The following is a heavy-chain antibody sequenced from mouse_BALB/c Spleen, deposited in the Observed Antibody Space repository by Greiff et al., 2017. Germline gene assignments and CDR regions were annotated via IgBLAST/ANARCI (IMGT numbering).Heavy chain of an antibody. CDR1: GYTFTDYA. Sequence: VQLVESGAELVRPGVSVKISCKGSGYTFTDYAMHWVKQSHAKSLEWIGVISTYYGDASYNQKFKGKATMTVDKSSSTAYMELARLTSEDSAIYYCARSYDGYAMDYWGQGTSVTVSS. CDR2: ISTYYGDA. V-gene: IGHV1S137*01. J-gene: IGHJ4*01. CDR3: ARSYDGYAMDY. D-gene: IGHD2-3*01.